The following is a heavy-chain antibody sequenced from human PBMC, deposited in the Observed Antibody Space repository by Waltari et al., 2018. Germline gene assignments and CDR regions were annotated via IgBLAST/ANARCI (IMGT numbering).Heavy chain of an antibody. CDR1: GGSIITRSHS. CDR3: ARLGDSSGYQYSHWFDP. J-gene: IGHJ5*02. V-gene: IGHV4-39*01. Sequence: QLQLQESGSVLLKPQETLSRACSVCGGSIITRSHSAWGLIRQPPGTGLEWIGSVDYRGSTYYKPSLKSRVTISVDTSKDQFSLKLKDVTAADTAVYYCARLGDSSGYQYSHWFDPWGQGTLVTVSS. CDR2: VDYRGST. D-gene: IGHD3-22*01.